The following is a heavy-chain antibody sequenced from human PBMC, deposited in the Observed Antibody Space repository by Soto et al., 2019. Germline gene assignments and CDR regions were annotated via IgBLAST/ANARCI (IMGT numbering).Heavy chain of an antibody. CDR3: AREPEYYYDSSGYSARYHFDY. J-gene: IGHJ4*02. V-gene: IGHV1-69*08. D-gene: IGHD3-22*01. CDR1: GGTFSSYT. CDR2: IIPILGIA. Sequence: QVQLVQSGAAVKKPGSSVKVSCKASGGTFSSYTISWVRQAPGQGLEWMGRIIPILGIANYAQKFQGRVTITADKSTSTAYMELSSLRSEDTAVYYCAREPEYYYDSSGYSARYHFDYWGQGTLVTVSS.